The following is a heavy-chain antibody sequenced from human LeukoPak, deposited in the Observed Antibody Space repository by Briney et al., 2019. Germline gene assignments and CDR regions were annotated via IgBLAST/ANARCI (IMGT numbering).Heavy chain of an antibody. J-gene: IGHJ4*02. Sequence: GESLKISCKGSGYSFTSYWIGWVRQMPGKGLEWMGVIYPDDSNTRYSPSFQGQVTISADKSISTAYLQWSSLKASDTAMYYCARFSGSGWSIYYFDYWGQGTLVTVSS. CDR3: ARFSGSGWSIYYFDY. CDR1: GYSFTSYW. CDR2: IYPDDSNT. D-gene: IGHD6-19*01. V-gene: IGHV5-51*01.